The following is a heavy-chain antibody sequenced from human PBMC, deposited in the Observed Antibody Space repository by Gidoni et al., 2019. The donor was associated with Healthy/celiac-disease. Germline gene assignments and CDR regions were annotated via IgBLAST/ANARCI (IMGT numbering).Heavy chain of an antibody. CDR3: ARAGTTVTPWVDY. D-gene: IGHD4-17*01. V-gene: IGHV1-46*01. Sequence: QVQLVQSGAEVKKPGASVKVSCKASGYTFPSYSMHWVRPAPGQGLEWLGSINPSGGRTSYAQKFQGRVTMTSDTSTSTVSMELSSLRSEDTAVYYCARAGTTVTPWVDYWGQGTLVTVSS. J-gene: IGHJ4*02. CDR2: INPSGGRT. CDR1: GYTFPSYS.